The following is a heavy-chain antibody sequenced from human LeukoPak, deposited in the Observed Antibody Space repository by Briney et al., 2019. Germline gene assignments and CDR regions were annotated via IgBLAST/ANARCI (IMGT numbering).Heavy chain of an antibody. V-gene: IGHV1-2*02. D-gene: IGHD6-19*01. J-gene: IGHJ4*02. CDR2: LNPNSGDT. CDR3: ARVARYSSGWEGFDY. CDR1: GYTFTAYY. Sequence: ASVKVSCKASGYTFTAYYLHWVRQAPGQGLEWMGWLNPNSGDTNYAQKFQGRVTMTRDTSISTAYVELSRLRSDDTAVYYCARVARYSSGWEGFDYWGQGTLVTVSS.